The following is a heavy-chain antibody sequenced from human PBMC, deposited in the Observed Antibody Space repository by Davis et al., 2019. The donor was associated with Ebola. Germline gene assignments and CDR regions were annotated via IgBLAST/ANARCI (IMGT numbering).Heavy chain of an antibody. D-gene: IGHD5-18*01. CDR3: ARVPGIQLWLLRFDP. Sequence: PSETLSLTCTVSGGSISSHYWSWIRQPPGKGLEWIGYIYYSGSTNYNPSLKSRVTISVDTSKNQFSLKLSSVTAADTAVYYCARVPGIQLWLLRFDPWGQGTLVTVSS. CDR1: GGSISSHY. CDR2: IYYSGST. V-gene: IGHV4-59*11. J-gene: IGHJ5*02.